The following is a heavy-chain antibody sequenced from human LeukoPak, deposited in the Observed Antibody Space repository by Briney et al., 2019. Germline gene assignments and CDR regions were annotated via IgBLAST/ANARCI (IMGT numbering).Heavy chain of an antibody. CDR1: RYTFSSYD. CDR3: ARRVGSGWPVQH. J-gene: IGHJ1*01. V-gene: IGHV1-8*01. D-gene: IGHD6-19*01. Sequence: ASVKVSFKASRYTFSSYDINWVRQATGQGLEWMGWMNPNSGNTGYAQKFQGRLNMTRNTSISTAYMELSSLRYEDTAVYYCARRVGSGWPVQHWGQGTLVTVSS. CDR2: MNPNSGNT.